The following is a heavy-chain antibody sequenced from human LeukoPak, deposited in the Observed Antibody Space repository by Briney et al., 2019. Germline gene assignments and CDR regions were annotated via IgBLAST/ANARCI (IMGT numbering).Heavy chain of an antibody. V-gene: IGHV4-34*01. CDR2: INHSGSA. J-gene: IGHJ4*02. Sequence: PSETLSLTCAVSGGPFSGYYWTWIRQPPGKGLEWIGEINHSGSANYNPSLMSRVTISLDTSKNHFSLNLSSVTAADTAVYYCARGQGTVTTHWGQGTLVTVSS. CDR3: ARGQGTVTTH. D-gene: IGHD4-11*01. CDR1: GGPFSGYY.